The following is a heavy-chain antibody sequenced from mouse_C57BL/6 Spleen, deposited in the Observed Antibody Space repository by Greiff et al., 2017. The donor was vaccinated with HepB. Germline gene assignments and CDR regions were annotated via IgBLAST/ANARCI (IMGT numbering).Heavy chain of an antibody. CDR2: IDPSDSYT. CDR1: GYTFTSYW. Sequence: VKLQQPGAELVMPGASVKLSCKASGYTFTSYWMHWVKQRPGQGLEWIGEIDPSDSYTNYNQKFKGKSTLTVDKSSSTAYMQLSSLTSEDSAVYYCARLGITTVVTPFAYWGQGTLVTVSA. CDR3: ARLGITTVVTPFAY. J-gene: IGHJ3*01. V-gene: IGHV1-69*01. D-gene: IGHD1-1*01.